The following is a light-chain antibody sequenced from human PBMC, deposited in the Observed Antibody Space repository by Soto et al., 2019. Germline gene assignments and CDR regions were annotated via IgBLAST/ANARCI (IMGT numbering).Light chain of an antibody. V-gene: IGKV3-11*01. Sequence: EIVLTQSPATLSLSPGERATLSCRASQSVGTYLAWHQQKPGQAPRLLLYDASTRATGIPARFSGSGSGTDFTLTISSLEPEDFAVYYCHQRSIWPLTFGGGTKVEIK. CDR3: HQRSIWPLT. J-gene: IGKJ4*02. CDR2: DAS. CDR1: QSVGTY.